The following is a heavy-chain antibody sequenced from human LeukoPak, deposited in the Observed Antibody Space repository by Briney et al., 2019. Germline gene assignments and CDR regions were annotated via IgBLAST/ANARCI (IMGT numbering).Heavy chain of an antibody. V-gene: IGHV4-34*01. D-gene: IGHD6-13*01. CDR2: INHSGST. CDR3: VGQQLVPNWFDP. J-gene: IGHJ5*02. CDR1: GGSFSGYY. Sequence: PSETLSLTCAVYGGSFSGYYWSWIRQPPGKGLEWIGEINHSGSTNYNPSLKSRVTISVDTSKNQFSLKLSSVTAADTAVYYCVGQQLVPNWFDPWGQGTLVTVSS.